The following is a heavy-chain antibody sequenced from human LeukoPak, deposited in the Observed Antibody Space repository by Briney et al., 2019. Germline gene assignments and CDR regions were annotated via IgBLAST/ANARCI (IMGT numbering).Heavy chain of an antibody. V-gene: IGHV1-18*01. CDR1: GYTFTSYG. CDR3: ARDGKQQLGFDY. J-gene: IGHJ4*02. CDR2: ISAYNGKT. D-gene: IGHD6-13*01. Sequence: AAVKVSCKASGYTFTSYGISWVRQAPGQGREWMGWISAYNGKTNNAQNFQGRVTMTKDTSTSTAYMELRSLRSDDTDLYYCARDGKQQLGFDYWGQGTLVTVSS.